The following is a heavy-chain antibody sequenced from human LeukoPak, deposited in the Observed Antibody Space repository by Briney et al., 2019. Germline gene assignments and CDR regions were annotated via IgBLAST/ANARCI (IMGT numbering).Heavy chain of an antibody. CDR3: ARDVGYDSSVYVHDAFDI. D-gene: IGHD3-22*01. CDR1: GYTLTSYY. CDR2: INPSGGST. V-gene: IGHV1-46*01. J-gene: IGHJ3*02. Sequence: ASVKVSCKASGYTLTSYYMHWVRQAPGQGLEWMGIINPSGGSTSYAQKFQGRVTMTRDTSTSTVYMELSSLRSEDTAVYYCARDVGYDSSVYVHDAFDIWGQGTMVTVSS.